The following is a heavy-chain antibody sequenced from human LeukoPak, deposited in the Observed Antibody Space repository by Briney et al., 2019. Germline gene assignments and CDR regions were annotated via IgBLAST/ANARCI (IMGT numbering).Heavy chain of an antibody. Sequence: GGSLRLSCAASGFTYSSYSMNWVRHVPGRGLEWVSSISSSSSYIYYADSVKGRFTISRDNAKNSLYLQMNSLRAEDTSVYYCARDRGVARIFDYWGQGTLVTVSS. D-gene: IGHD5-12*01. V-gene: IGHV3-21*01. J-gene: IGHJ4*02. CDR3: ARDRGVARIFDY. CDR1: GFTYSSYS. CDR2: ISSSSSYI.